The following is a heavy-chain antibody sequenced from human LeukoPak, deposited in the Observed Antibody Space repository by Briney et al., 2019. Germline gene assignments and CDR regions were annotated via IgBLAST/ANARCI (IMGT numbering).Heavy chain of an antibody. CDR1: GGSISSYY. CDR2: IYYSGST. V-gene: IGHV4-59*01. J-gene: IGHJ4*02. Sequence: SETLSLTCTVSGGSISSYYWSWIRQPPGKGLEWIGYIYYSGSTNYNPSLKSRVTISVDTSKNQFSLKLSSVTAADTAVYYCARDGSSGYTPFDYWGQGTLVTVCS. CDR3: ARDGSSGYTPFDY. D-gene: IGHD3-22*01.